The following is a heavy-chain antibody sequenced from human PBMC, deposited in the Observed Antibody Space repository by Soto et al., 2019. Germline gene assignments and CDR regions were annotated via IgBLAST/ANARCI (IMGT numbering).Heavy chain of an antibody. CDR3: VREDCTDGVCDNHY. D-gene: IGHD2-8*01. V-gene: IGHV3-23*01. J-gene: IGHJ4*02. CDR2: LSPGGGST. CDR1: GFTFTHFA. Sequence: VQLLESGGGLVQPGGSLRLSCAASGFTFTHFAMSWVRQAPGKGLEWVSSLSPGGGSTYYADSVKGRFTISRDNSKRSVFLQMDSLRAEDTATYYCVREDCTDGVCDNHYGGQGSLLTVSS.